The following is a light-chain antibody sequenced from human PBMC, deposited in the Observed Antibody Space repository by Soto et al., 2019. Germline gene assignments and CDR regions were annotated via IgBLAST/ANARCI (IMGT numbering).Light chain of an antibody. CDR1: QSVGTF. J-gene: IGKJ4*01. CDR2: DAS. V-gene: IGKV3-11*01. Sequence: EIVLTQSPATLSLSPGERATLSCRASQSVGTFFAWYQQKPGQAPRLLIYDASNRATGIPDRFSGSGSGTDFTLTISRLDPEDFAVYYCQQYNSPLTFGGGTKV. CDR3: QQYNSPLT.